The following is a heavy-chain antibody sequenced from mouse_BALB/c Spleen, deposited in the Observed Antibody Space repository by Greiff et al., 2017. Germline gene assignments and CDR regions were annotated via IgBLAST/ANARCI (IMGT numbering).Heavy chain of an antibody. CDR1: GYTFTDYN. J-gene: IGHJ4*01. Sequence: VQLQQSGPELVKPGASVKITCKASGYTFTDYNMDWVKQSHGKSLEWIGDINPNNGGTIYNQMFKGKATLTVDKSSSTAYMELRSLTSEDTAVYYCARRSPTVGGFYYAMDYWGQGTSVTVSS. V-gene: IGHV1-18*01. D-gene: IGHD1-1*01. CDR2: INPNNGGT. CDR3: ARRSPTVGGFYYAMDY.